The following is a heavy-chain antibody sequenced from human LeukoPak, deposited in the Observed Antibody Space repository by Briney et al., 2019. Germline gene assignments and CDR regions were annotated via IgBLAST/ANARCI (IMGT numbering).Heavy chain of an antibody. CDR3: ARDCSSSTCYTPDFDY. J-gene: IGHJ4*02. Sequence: GGSLRLSCAASGFTFSSYGMHWVRQAPGKGLEWVAVISYDGSNKYYADSVKGRFTISRDNSKNALYLQMNSLRDDDTAVYYCARDCSSSTCYTPDFDYWGQGTLVTVSS. CDR1: GFTFSSYG. CDR2: ISYDGSNK. V-gene: IGHV3-30*03. D-gene: IGHD2-2*02.